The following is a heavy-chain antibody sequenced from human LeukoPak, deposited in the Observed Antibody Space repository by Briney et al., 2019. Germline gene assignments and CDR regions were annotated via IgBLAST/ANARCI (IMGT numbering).Heavy chain of an antibody. CDR2: INPSGGST. V-gene: IGHV1-46*01. J-gene: IGHJ4*02. Sequence: GASVKVCCKASGYTFTSYYMHWVRQAPGQGLEWMGIINPSGGSTNYAQKFQGRVSMTRDTSTTTVFMELSSLRSEDTAVYYCARVQGFYYDTSAYDYWGQGTLVTVSS. CDR1: GYTFTSYY. D-gene: IGHD3-22*01. CDR3: ARVQGFYYDTSAYDY.